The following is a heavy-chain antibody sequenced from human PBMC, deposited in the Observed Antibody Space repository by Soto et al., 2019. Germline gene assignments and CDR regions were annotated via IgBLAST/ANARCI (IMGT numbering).Heavy chain of an antibody. D-gene: IGHD3-3*01. CDR1: GFTFSSYA. J-gene: IGHJ6*02. CDR3: AREPTYYDFWSGYYPHSYYYYYGMDV. Sequence: GGSLRLSCAASGFTFSSYAMHWVRQAPGKGLEWVAVISYDGSNKYYADSVKGRFTISRDNSKNTLYLQMNSLRAEDTAVYYCAREPTYYDFWSGYYPHSYYYYYGMDVWGQGTTVTVSS. V-gene: IGHV3-30-3*01. CDR2: ISYDGSNK.